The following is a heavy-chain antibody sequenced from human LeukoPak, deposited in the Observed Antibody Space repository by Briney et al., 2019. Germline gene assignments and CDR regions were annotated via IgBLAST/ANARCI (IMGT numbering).Heavy chain of an antibody. J-gene: IGHJ4*02. CDR2: ISGSGGST. V-gene: IGHV3-23*01. Sequence: GGSLRLSCAASGFTFSSYAMSWVRQAPGKGLEWVSAISGSGGSTYYADSVKGRFTISRDNSKNTLYLQMNSLRAEDTAVYYCARDHETNWYERANLFDYWGQGTLVTVSS. CDR1: GFTFSSYA. D-gene: IGHD1-1*01. CDR3: ARDHETNWYERANLFDY.